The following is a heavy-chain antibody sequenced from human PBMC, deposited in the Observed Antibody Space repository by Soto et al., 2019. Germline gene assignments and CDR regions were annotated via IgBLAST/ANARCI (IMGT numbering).Heavy chain of an antibody. Sequence: GGSLRLSCAASGFTFSSYAMHWVRQAPGKGLEWVAVISYDGSNKYYADSVKGRFTISRDNSKNTLYLQMNSLRAEDTAVYYCARDSSSWYYYYCGMDVWGQGTTVTVSS. J-gene: IGHJ6*02. CDR1: GFTFSSYA. D-gene: IGHD6-13*01. CDR2: ISYDGSNK. V-gene: IGHV3-30-3*01. CDR3: ARDSSSWYYYYCGMDV.